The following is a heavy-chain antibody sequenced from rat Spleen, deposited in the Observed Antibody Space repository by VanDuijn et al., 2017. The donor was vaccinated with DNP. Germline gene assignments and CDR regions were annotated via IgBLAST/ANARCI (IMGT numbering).Heavy chain of an antibody. CDR2: ITTGGDIT. D-gene: IGHD4-1*01. V-gene: IGHV5-31*01. CDR3: ASGFGWFAY. Sequence: EVQLVESGGDPVQPGRSLTLSCVVSGFTFNNDCMTWVRQFPGKGLEWVASITTGGDITYYPDSVKGRFTVSRDHAKNTLYLRLKSLRSEETATYYCASGFGWFAYWGQGTLVTVSS. J-gene: IGHJ3*01. CDR1: GFTFNNDC.